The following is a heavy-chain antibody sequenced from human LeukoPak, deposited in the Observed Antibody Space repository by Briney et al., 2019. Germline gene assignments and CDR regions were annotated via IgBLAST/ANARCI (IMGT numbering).Heavy chain of an antibody. J-gene: IGHJ4*02. Sequence: GASVKVSCKASGYTFTSYYMHWVRQAPGQGLEWMGIINPSGGSTSYAQKFQGRVTMTRDTSTSTVYTELSSLRSEDTAVYYCAREGMYYYDSSGYPDYWGQGTLVTVSS. CDR3: AREGMYYYDSSGYPDY. CDR1: GYTFTSYY. D-gene: IGHD3-22*01. V-gene: IGHV1-46*01. CDR2: INPSGGST.